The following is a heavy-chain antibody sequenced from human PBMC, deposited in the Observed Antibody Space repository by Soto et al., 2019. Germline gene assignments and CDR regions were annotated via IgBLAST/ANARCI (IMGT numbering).Heavy chain of an antibody. CDR2: IIPIFGTA. CDR3: ARGEFIVVPAANAYGMDV. J-gene: IGHJ6*02. CDR1: GGTFSSYA. Sequence: ASVKVSCKASGGTFSSYAISWVRQAPGQGLEWMGGIIPIFGTANYAQKFQGRVTITADKSTSTAYMGLSSLRSEDTAVYYCARGEFIVVPAANAYGMDVWGQGTTVTVSS. D-gene: IGHD2-2*01. V-gene: IGHV1-69*06.